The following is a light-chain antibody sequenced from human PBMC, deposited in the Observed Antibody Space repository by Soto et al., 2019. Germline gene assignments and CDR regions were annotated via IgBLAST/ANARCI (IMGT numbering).Light chain of an antibody. J-gene: IGKJ4*02. V-gene: IGKV3-20*01. CDR2: GAS. Sequence: EIVLTQSPGTLSLSPGERATLSCRASQSVSSSYLAWYQQKPGQAPRLLIYGASSRATGIPDRFSGSGSGIDFNLTISRLETEDCAVYYCQQYGSSPPLTFGGGTKVEIK. CDR3: QQYGSSPPLT. CDR1: QSVSSSY.